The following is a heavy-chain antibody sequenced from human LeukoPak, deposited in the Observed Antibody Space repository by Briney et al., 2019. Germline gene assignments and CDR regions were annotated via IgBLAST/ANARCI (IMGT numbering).Heavy chain of an antibody. V-gene: IGHV7-4-1*02. Sequence: ASVKVSCKASGYTFTSYAMNWVRQAPGQGLEWMGWINTNTGNPTYAQGFTGRFVFSLDTSVSTAYLQISSLKAEDTAVYYCARDGDYGDSYYYYGMDVWGQGATVTVSS. D-gene: IGHD4-17*01. CDR3: ARDGDYGDSYYYYGMDV. CDR2: INTNTGNP. J-gene: IGHJ6*02. CDR1: GYTFTSYA.